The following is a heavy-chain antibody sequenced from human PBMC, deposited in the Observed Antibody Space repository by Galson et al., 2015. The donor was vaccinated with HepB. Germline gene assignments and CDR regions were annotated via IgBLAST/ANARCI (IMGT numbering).Heavy chain of an antibody. J-gene: IGHJ4*02. CDR2: TYYRSKWYN. D-gene: IGHD1-26*01. CDR1: GDSVSSDSAA. CDR3: ARGGRGSSPPHSYFAY. Sequence: CAISGDSVSSDSAAWNWIRQSLSRGLEWLGRTYYRSKWYNDYAPSVKSRITINPDTSKNQFSLQLKYVTPEDTAVYFCARGGRGSSPPHSYFAYWGRGTLVTVSS. V-gene: IGHV6-1*01.